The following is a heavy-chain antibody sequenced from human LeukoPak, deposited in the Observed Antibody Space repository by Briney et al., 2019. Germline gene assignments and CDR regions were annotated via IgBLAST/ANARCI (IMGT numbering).Heavy chain of an antibody. D-gene: IGHD3-10*01. CDR1: GGTFSSYA. V-gene: IGHV1-69*05. CDR2: IIPIFGTA. J-gene: IGHJ4*02. Sequence: GASVKASCKASGGTFSSYAMSWVRQAPGQGLEWMGRIIPIFGTANYAQKFQGRVTITTDESTSTAYMELSSLRSEDTAVYYSARALDYGSGISPFDYWGQGTLVTVSS. CDR3: ARALDYGSGISPFDY.